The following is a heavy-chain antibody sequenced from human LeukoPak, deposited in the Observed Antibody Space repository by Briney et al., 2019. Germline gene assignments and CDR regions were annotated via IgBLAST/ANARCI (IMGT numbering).Heavy chain of an antibody. CDR1: GGSISSSSYY. V-gene: IGHV4-39*01. CDR2: IYCSGST. Sequence: SETLSLTCTVSGGSISSSSYYWVWIRQPLGKGLEWIGRIYCSGSTYYNPSLKSRVTLSVDTSQNMFSLQLSSVTAADTTVYYCARLSNYFGSGSFYSPGYYFDYWGQGTLVTVS. J-gene: IGHJ4*02. D-gene: IGHD3-10*01. CDR3: ARLSNYFGSGSFYSPGYYFDY.